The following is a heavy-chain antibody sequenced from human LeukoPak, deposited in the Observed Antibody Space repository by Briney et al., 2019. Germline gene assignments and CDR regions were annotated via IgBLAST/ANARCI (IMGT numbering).Heavy chain of an antibody. J-gene: IGHJ4*02. D-gene: IGHD6-19*01. V-gene: IGHV3-23*01. CDR1: GFTLSSYA. CDR2: ISGSGGST. CDR3: AKRVAVAGYYFNY. Sequence: GGSLRLSCAASGFTLSSYAMSWVRQAPGKGLEWVSAISGSGGSTYYADSVKGRFTISRDNSKNTLYLQMNSLRAEDTAVYYCAKRVAVAGYYFNYWGQGTLVTVSS.